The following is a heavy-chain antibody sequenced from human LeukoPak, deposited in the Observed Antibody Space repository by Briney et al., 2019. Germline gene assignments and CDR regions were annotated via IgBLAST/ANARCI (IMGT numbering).Heavy chain of an antibody. Sequence: ASVKVSCKASGYTFTGYYMHWVRQAPGQGLEWMGWINPNSGGTNYAQKFQGRVTMTRDTSISTAYMELSGLRSDDTAVYYCARVQKDIVVVPADRGGMDVWGQGTTVTVSS. CDR3: ARVQKDIVVVPADRGGMDV. CDR2: INPNSGGT. J-gene: IGHJ6*02. D-gene: IGHD2-2*01. V-gene: IGHV1-2*02. CDR1: GYTFTGYY.